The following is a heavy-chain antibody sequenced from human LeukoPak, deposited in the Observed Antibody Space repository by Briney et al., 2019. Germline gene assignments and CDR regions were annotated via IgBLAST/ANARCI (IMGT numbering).Heavy chain of an antibody. V-gene: IGHV4-4*07. CDR1: GGSISSYY. Sequence: PSETLSLTCDVSGGSISSYYWSWIRQPAGKGPEWIGRIYPSGSTNYNPSLTSRVTMSVDTSKDQFSLKLSSVTAADTAVYYCAREEDYDRPFDYWGQGTLVTVSS. CDR2: IYPSGST. J-gene: IGHJ4*02. CDR3: AREEDYDRPFDY. D-gene: IGHD3-22*01.